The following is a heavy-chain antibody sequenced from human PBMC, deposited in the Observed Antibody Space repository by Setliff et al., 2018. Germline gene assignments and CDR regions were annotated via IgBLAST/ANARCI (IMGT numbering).Heavy chain of an antibody. D-gene: IGHD3-22*01. Sequence: ASVKVSCKASGYTFTTYAMNWVRQAPGQGLEWMGWINTNTGNPTYAQGFTGRFVFSLDTSVSTANLQISGLRAEDTAVYYCARANGSHDSSGYYWHYWGPGTLVTVSS. CDR3: ARANGSHDSSGYYWHY. CDR2: INTNTGNP. V-gene: IGHV7-4-1*02. J-gene: IGHJ4*02. CDR1: GYTFTTYA.